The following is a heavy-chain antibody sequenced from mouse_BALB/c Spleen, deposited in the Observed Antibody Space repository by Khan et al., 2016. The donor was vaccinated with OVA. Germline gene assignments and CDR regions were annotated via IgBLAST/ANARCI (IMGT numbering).Heavy chain of an antibody. Sequence: QLVQSGPELVKPGTSVKISCKTSGYTFPEYTVHWVKQSLGKSLDWIGVINPKNGDTAYNQKFKGKATLTVDKSSSTAYMEFRSLTSEDSAVYYCARDAGRYWGQGTSVTVAS. CDR1: GYTFPEYT. CDR2: INPKNGDT. D-gene: IGHD3-3*01. V-gene: IGHV1-18*01. J-gene: IGHJ4*01. CDR3: ARDAGRY.